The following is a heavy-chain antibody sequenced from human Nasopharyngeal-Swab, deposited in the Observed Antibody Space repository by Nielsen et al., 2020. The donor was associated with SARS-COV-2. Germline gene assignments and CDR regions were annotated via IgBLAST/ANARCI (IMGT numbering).Heavy chain of an antibody. CDR2: IYYNGNT. D-gene: IGHD6-13*01. Sequence: SETLSLTCTVSGDSIAYSTFYWGWNRQPPGKGLEGIGHIYYNGNTYQNPSLKSRLTISVDKSKNQFSLQLSSVTAADTAVYYCVRSSSWYYFDYWAQGTQVTVSS. CDR1: GDSIAYSTFY. CDR3: VRSSSWYYFDY. J-gene: IGHJ4*02. V-gene: IGHV4-39*01.